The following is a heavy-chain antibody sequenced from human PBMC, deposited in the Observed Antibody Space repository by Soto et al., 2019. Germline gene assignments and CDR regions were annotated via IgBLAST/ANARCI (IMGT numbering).Heavy chain of an antibody. D-gene: IGHD4-17*01. J-gene: IGHJ6*02. Sequence: QVQLQESGPGLVKPSETLSLTCTVSGGSISSYYWSWIRQPPGKGLEWIGYIYYSGSTNYNPSLKSRVTLSVDTSKHQFSLQLSSVTAADTAVYYCAREGRSPFYGDFTLYYYYGMDVWGQGTTVTVSS. CDR3: AREGRSPFYGDFTLYYYYGMDV. CDR2: IYYSGST. V-gene: IGHV4-59*01. CDR1: GGSISSYY.